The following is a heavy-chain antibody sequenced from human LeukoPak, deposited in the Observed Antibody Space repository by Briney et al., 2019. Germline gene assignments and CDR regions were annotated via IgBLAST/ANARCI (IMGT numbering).Heavy chain of an antibody. D-gene: IGHD2-2*01. J-gene: IGHJ4*02. CDR2: IYYSGST. CDR3: ARETVVVPAALDY. Sequence: SETLSLTCTVSGGSISSGSYYWSWIRQPPGKGLEWIGYIYYSGSTYYNPSLKSRVTISVDTSKNQFSLKLSSVTAADTAVYYCARETVVVPAALDYWGQGTLVTVSS. V-gene: IGHV4-30-4*08. CDR1: GGSISSGSYY.